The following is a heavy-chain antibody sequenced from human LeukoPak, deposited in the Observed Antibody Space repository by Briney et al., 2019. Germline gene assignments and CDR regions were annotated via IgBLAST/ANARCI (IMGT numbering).Heavy chain of an antibody. D-gene: IGHD6-13*01. J-gene: IGHJ2*01. CDR1: GYSISSGYY. Sequence: SETLSLTCTVSGYSISSGYYWGWIRQPPGKGLEWIGSIYHSGSTYYNPFLKSRVTISVDTSKNQFSLKLSSVTAADTAVYYCAREGVAAAGNFDLWGRGTLVTVSS. CDR2: IYHSGST. V-gene: IGHV4-38-2*02. CDR3: AREGVAAAGNFDL.